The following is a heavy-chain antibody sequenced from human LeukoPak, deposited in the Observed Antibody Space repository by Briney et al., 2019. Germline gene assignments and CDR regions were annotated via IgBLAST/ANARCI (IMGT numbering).Heavy chain of an antibody. Sequence: PGGSLRLSCAASGFTFSSYWMSWLRQAPGKGREWVANIKQDGSEKYYVDSVKGRFTISRDNAKNSLYLQMNSLRAEDTAVYYCARVWKGPGSGYPFDYWGQGTLVTVSS. D-gene: IGHD3-3*01. CDR3: ARVWKGPGSGYPFDY. CDR2: IKQDGSEK. CDR1: GFTFSSYW. J-gene: IGHJ4*02. V-gene: IGHV3-7*01.